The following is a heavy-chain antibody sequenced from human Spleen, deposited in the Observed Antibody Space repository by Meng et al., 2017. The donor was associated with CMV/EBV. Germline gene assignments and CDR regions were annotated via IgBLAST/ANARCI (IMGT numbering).Heavy chain of an antibody. CDR1: GFTFSSYA. Sequence: LSLTCAASGFTFSSYAMHWVRQAPDKGLEWVAVMSYDGSDKYYADSVKGRFTISRDNSKSTLYLQMNSLRAEDTAVYYCATLGGRCSRTRCYTPHYYFDYWGQGTLVTVSS. D-gene: IGHD2-2*02. CDR3: ATLGGRCSRTRCYTPHYYFDY. V-gene: IGHV3-30*04. J-gene: IGHJ4*02. CDR2: MSYDGSDK.